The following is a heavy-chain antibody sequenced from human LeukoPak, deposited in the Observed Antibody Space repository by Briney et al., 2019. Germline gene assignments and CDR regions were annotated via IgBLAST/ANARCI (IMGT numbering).Heavy chain of an antibody. D-gene: IGHD3-16*01. CDR2: IYHSGST. J-gene: IGHJ4*02. V-gene: IGHV4-30-2*02. Sequence: SETLSLTCTVSGGSISSGGYYWSWIRQPPGKGLEWIGYIYHSGSTYYNPSLKSRVTISVDRSKNQFSLKLNSVTSADTAVYYCARGWGYFDYWGQGTLVTVSS. CDR1: GGSISSGGYY. CDR3: ARGWGYFDY.